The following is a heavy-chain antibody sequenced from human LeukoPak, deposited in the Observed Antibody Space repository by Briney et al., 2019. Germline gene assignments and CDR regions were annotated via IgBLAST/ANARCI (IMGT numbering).Heavy chain of an antibody. CDR1: GGTFSSYA. Sequence: PSVKVSCTASGGTFSSYAISWVRQAPGQGLEWMGGIIPIFGTANYAQKFQGRVTITADESTSTAYMELSSLRSEGTAVYYCARDTTLGYCSSTSCPHGMDVWGQGTTVTVSS. J-gene: IGHJ6*02. V-gene: IGHV1-69*13. CDR2: IIPIFGTA. CDR3: ARDTTLGYCSSTSCPHGMDV. D-gene: IGHD2-2*01.